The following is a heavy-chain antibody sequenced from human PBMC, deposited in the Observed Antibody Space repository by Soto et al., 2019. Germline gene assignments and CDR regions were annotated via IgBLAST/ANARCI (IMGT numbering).Heavy chain of an antibody. Sequence: QLQLQESGPGLVKPSETLSLTCTVSGGSISSSSYYWGWIRQPPGKGLEWIGSIYYSGSTYYNPSLKSRVTLSVDTSKNQFSLKLSSVTAADTAVYYCARQVYGSGSYYVVSGVAFDIWGQGTMVTVSS. CDR1: GGSISSSSYY. CDR2: IYYSGST. CDR3: ARQVYGSGSYYVVSGVAFDI. D-gene: IGHD3-10*01. V-gene: IGHV4-39*01. J-gene: IGHJ3*02.